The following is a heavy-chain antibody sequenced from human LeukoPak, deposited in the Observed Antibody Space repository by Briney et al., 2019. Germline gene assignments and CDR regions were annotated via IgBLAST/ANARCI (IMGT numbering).Heavy chain of an antibody. CDR1: GYTFTTYD. Sequence: SVKVSCKASGYTFTTYDISWVRQAPGQGLEWMGRIIPILGIANYAQKFQGRVTITADKSTSTAYMELSSLRSEDTAVYYCAREIVGAKKANLDYWGQGTLVTVSS. V-gene: IGHV1-69*04. D-gene: IGHD1-26*01. CDR2: IIPILGIA. CDR3: AREIVGAKKANLDY. J-gene: IGHJ4*02.